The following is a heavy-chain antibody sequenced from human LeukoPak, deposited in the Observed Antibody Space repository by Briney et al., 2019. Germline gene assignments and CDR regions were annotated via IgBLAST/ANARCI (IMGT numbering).Heavy chain of an antibody. CDR2: IYPADSDT. V-gene: IGHV5-51*01. D-gene: IGHD3/OR15-3a*01. J-gene: IGHJ4*02. CDR1: GYIFTHYW. Sequence: GESLKISCQVSGYIFTHYWIGWVRQMPGKGLESMGIIYPADSDTTYSPSFQGQVTISADKSISTVYLQWSSLKASDTAMYYCARHSSAGLITPFDYWGQGTLVTVSS. CDR3: ARHSSAGLITPFDY.